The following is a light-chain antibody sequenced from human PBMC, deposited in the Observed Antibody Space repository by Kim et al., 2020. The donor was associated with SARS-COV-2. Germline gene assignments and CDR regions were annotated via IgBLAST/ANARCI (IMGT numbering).Light chain of an antibody. J-gene: IGKJ4*01. CDR3: QQYGSSPLT. V-gene: IGKV3-20*01. CDR2: AAS. Sequence: EIVLTQSPATLSLSPGERVTLSCRASQSVSSGSLAWYQQKPGQTPRLLIYAASTRASGVLDRFSGSGSGTDFTLTIRRLEPEDFAVYYCQQYGSSPLTFGGGTKMEI. CDR1: QSVSSGS.